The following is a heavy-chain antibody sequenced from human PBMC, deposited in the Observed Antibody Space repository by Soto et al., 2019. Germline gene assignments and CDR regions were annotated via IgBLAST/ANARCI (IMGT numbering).Heavy chain of an antibody. CDR3: ARVDIVVVPPARDYYYGMDV. Sequence: QVQLVQSGAEVKKPGASVKVSCKASGYTFTSYGISWVRQAPGQGLEWMGWISAYYGNTNYAQKLQGRVTMTTDTSTSTAYMELRSLRSDDTAVYYCARVDIVVVPPARDYYYGMDVWGQGTTVTVSS. V-gene: IGHV1-18*01. CDR2: ISAYYGNT. D-gene: IGHD2-2*01. CDR1: GYTFTSYG. J-gene: IGHJ6*02.